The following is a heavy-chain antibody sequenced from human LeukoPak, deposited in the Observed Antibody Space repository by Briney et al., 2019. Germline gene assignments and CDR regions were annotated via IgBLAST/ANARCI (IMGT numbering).Heavy chain of an antibody. CDR3: ARGTEKGYYYDSSGYYSPPDY. J-gene: IGHJ4*02. CDR1: GGSISSYY. Sequence: SETLSLTCTVSGGSISSYYWSWIRQPAGKGLEWIGRIYTSGSTYYNPSLKSRVTISVDTSKNQFSLKLSSVTATDTAVYYCARGTEKGYYYDSSGYYSPPDYWGQGTLVTVSS. D-gene: IGHD3-22*01. CDR2: IYTSGST. V-gene: IGHV4-4*07.